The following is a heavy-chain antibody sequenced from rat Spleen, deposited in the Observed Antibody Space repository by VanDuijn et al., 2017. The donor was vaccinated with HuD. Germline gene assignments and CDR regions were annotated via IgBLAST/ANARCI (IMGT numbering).Heavy chain of an antibody. CDR2: ISFEGSSS. CDR1: GFTVSDYY. J-gene: IGHJ2*01. V-gene: IGHV5-22*01. Sequence: EVQLVESGGGLVQPGRSLKLSCAASGFTVSDYYMAWVRQAPKKGLEWVASISFEGSSSYYGDSVKGRFTISRDNAKSTLYLQMDSLRSEDTATYYCARSVFDYWGQGVMVTVSS. CDR3: ARSVFDY.